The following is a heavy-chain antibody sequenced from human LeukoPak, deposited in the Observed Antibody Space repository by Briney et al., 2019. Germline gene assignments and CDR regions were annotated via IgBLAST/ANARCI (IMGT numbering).Heavy chain of an antibody. CDR2: ISSSSSYI. CDR3: ARHLDRLVDAFDI. Sequence: GGSLRLSCAASGFTFSSYSTNWVRQAPGKGLEWVSSISSSSSYIYYADSVKGRFTISRDNAKNSLYLQMNSLRAEDTAVYYCARHLDRLVDAFDIWGQGTMVTVSS. J-gene: IGHJ3*02. D-gene: IGHD6-19*01. CDR1: GFTFSSYS. V-gene: IGHV3-21*01.